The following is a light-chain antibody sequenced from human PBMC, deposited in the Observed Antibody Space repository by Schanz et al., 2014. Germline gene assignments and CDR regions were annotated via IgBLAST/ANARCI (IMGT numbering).Light chain of an antibody. J-gene: IGKJ1*01. CDR1: QSVLYSSNNKNY. Sequence: DVVMTQSPDSLAVSLGERATINCKSSQSVLYSSNNKNYLAWYQQKPGQPPKLLISWASTRESGVPDRFSGSGSGTDFTLTISSLQAEDVAVYYCQQYLVYRTFGQGTKVEIK. V-gene: IGKV4-1*01. CDR3: QQYLVYRT. CDR2: WAS.